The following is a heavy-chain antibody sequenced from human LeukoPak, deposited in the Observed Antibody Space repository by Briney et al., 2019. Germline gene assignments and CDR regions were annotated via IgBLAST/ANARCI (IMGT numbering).Heavy chain of an antibody. CDR2: INAGNGNT. J-gene: IGHJ4*02. V-gene: IGHV1-3*01. D-gene: IGHD6-13*01. Sequence: GASVKVSCKASGYTFTSYAMHWVRQAPGQRLEWMGWINAGNGNTKYSQKFQGRVTITRDTSASTAYMELSSLRSEDTAVYYCARQGGSSSWYGGYFDYWGQGTLVTVSS. CDR3: ARQGGSSSWYGGYFDY. CDR1: GYTFTSYA.